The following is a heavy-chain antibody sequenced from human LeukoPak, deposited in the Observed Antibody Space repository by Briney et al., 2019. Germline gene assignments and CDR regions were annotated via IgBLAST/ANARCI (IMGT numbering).Heavy chain of an antibody. J-gene: IGHJ5*02. D-gene: IGHD3-16*01. CDR2: ISSSSSII. CDR3: AKDLRGWANWFDP. Sequence: GGSLRLSCAASGFTFSSYSMNWVRQAPGKGLEWVSYISSSSSIIYYADSVKGRFTISRDNAKNSLYLQMNSLRAEDTAVYYCAKDLRGWANWFDPWGQGTLVTVSS. V-gene: IGHV3-48*01. CDR1: GFTFSSYS.